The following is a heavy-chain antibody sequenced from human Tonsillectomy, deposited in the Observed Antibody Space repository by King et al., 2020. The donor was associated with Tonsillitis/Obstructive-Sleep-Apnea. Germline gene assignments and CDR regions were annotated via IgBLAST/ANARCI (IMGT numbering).Heavy chain of an antibody. Sequence: VQLQESGPGLVKTSETLSLTCTVSGGSISSYYWNWIRQPPGKGLEWMGYIYYSGSTNYNPSLKSRVTISVDTSKNQFSLKLNSVTAADTAVYYCERRGGGERAYEFWSGYYTDPNWFDPWGQGTLVTVAS. CDR1: GGSISSYY. CDR3: ERRGGGERAYEFWSGYYTDPNWFDP. D-gene: IGHD3-3*01. J-gene: IGHJ5*02. CDR2: IYYSGST. V-gene: IGHV4-59*08.